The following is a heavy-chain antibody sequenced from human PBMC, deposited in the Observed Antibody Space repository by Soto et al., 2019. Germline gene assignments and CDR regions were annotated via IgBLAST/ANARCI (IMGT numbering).Heavy chain of an antibody. Sequence: QLQLQESGPGLVKPSETLSLTCTVSGGSISSSSYYWGWIRQPPGKGLEWIGSIYYSGSTYYNPSLKSRVTISVDTSKNQFSLKLSSVTAADTAVYYCARQLRGTVTTPIDYWGQGTLVTVSS. D-gene: IGHD4-17*01. CDR2: IYYSGST. CDR1: GGSISSSSYY. V-gene: IGHV4-39*01. J-gene: IGHJ4*02. CDR3: ARQLRGTVTTPIDY.